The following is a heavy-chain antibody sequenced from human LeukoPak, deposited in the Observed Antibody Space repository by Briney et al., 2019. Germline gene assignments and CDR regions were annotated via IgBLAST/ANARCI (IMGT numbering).Heavy chain of an antibody. V-gene: IGHV1-2*02. CDR2: INPNSGGT. CDR1: GYTFTGYY. J-gene: IGHJ4*02. Sequence: ASVKVSCKASGYTFTGYYMHWVRQAPGQGLEWMGWINPNSGGTNYAPKFQGRVTMTRDTSISTAYMELSRLRSDDTAVYYCARVRSDCSSTSCYVDYFDYWGQGTLVTVSS. CDR3: ARVRSDCSSTSCYVDYFDY. D-gene: IGHD2-2*01.